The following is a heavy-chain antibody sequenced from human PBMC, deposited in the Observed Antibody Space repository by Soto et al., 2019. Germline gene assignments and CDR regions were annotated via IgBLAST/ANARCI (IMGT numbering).Heavy chain of an antibody. CDR1: GDSISSGNKY. Sequence: SETLSLTCTVSGDSISSGNKYWSWIRQPPGKGLEWIGYIYSSGSTYYNPSLKSRLSISLHTSDNQFSLKFDSVTDADSAVYYCARVPCPFDYYYAMDVWGQGTTVTVSS. V-gene: IGHV4-30-4*01. J-gene: IGHJ6*02. CDR2: IYSSGST. CDR3: ARVPCPFDYYYAMDV. D-gene: IGHD3-16*01.